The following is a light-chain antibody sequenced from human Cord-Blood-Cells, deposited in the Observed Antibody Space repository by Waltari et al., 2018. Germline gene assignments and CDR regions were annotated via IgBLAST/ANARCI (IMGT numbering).Light chain of an antibody. Sequence: EIVLTQSPGTLSLSPGERATLSCRASQSVSSSYLAWYQQKPGQAPRLLIYGASSRATGIPDRFSGSGSGTDFTLTISRLGPEDFAVYDCQQYGSSPYTFGQGTKLEIK. CDR2: GAS. CDR3: QQYGSSPYT. CDR1: QSVSSSY. J-gene: IGKJ2*01. V-gene: IGKV3-20*01.